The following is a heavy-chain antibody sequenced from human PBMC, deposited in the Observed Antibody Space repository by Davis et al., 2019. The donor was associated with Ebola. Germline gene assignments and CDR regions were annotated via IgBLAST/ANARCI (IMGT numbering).Heavy chain of an antibody. D-gene: IGHD3-22*01. Sequence: GESLKISCAASGFTVSSEYMSWVRQAPGKGLEWVSAISGSGGSTYYADSVKGRFTISRDNSKNTLYLQMNSLRAEDTAVYYCAKRLGWGDDSSGYKYYFDYWGQGTLVTVSS. J-gene: IGHJ4*02. CDR3: AKRLGWGDDSSGYKYYFDY. V-gene: IGHV3-23*01. CDR1: GFTVSSEY. CDR2: ISGSGGST.